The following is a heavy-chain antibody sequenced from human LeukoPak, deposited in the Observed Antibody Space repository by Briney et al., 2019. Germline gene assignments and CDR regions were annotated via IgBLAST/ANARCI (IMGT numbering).Heavy chain of an antibody. CDR1: GYTFTSYY. J-gene: IGHJ4*02. CDR3: ARDLEGGQWPPAVDY. V-gene: IGHV1-46*01. Sequence: ASVKVSCKASGYTFTSYYMHWVRQAPGQGLEWMGIINPSGGSTSYAQKFQGRVTMTRDTSTSTVYMELSSLRSEDTAVYYCARDLEGGQWPPAVDYWGQGTLVTVSS. D-gene: IGHD6-19*01. CDR2: INPSGGST.